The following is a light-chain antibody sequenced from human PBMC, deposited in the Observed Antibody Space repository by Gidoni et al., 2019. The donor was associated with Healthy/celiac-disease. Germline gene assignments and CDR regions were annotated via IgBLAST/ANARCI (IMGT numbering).Light chain of an antibody. CDR1: SSAVGGYNY. V-gene: IGLV2-14*01. J-gene: IGLJ2*01. CDR3: SSYTSSSTLV. CDR2: EVS. Sequence: QSALTQPASVSGSPGQSITISCTGTSSAVGGYNYVSWYQQHPGKAPKLMIYEVSNRPSGVSTRFSGSKSGNTASLTISGLQAEDEADYYCSSYTSSSTLVFGGGTKLTVL.